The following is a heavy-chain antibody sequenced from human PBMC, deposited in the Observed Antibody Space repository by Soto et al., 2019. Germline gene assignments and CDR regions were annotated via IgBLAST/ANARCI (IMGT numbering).Heavy chain of an antibody. V-gene: IGHV4-4*07. CDR2: IYTSGST. CDR1: GGSISSYY. CDR3: ARGQKRYCSSTSCPLYYGMDV. D-gene: IGHD2-2*01. Sequence: LSETLSLTCTVSGGSISSYYWSWIRQPAGKGLEWIGRIYTSGSTNYNPSLKSRVTMSVDTSKNQFSLKLSSVTAADTAVYYCARGQKRYCSSTSCPLYYGMDVWGQGTTVTVSS. J-gene: IGHJ6*02.